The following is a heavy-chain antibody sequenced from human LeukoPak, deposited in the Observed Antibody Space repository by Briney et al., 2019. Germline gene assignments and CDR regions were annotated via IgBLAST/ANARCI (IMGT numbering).Heavy chain of an antibody. Sequence: GGSLRLSCAASGFTFSGSAMHWVRQASGKGLEWVGRIRSKANSYATAYAASVKGRFTISRDDSKNTAYPQMNSLKTEDTAVYYCTSHGYSYGLYFDYWGQGTLVTVSS. D-gene: IGHD5-18*01. CDR2: IRSKANSYAT. J-gene: IGHJ4*02. V-gene: IGHV3-73*01. CDR1: GFTFSGSA. CDR3: TSHGYSYGLYFDY.